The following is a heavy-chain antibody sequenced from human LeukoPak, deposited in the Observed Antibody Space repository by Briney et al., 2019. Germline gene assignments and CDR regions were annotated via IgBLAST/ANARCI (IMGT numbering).Heavy chain of an antibody. Sequence: GGSLRLSCAASGFTFSSYGMHWVRQAPGKGLEWVAVISYDGSNKYYADSVKGRFTISRDNSKNSLYLQMNSLRAEDTAVYYCVAAAGTDFDYWGQGTLVTVSS. CDR3: VAAAGTDFDY. CDR2: ISYDGSNK. D-gene: IGHD6-13*01. J-gene: IGHJ4*02. V-gene: IGHV3-33*05. CDR1: GFTFSSYG.